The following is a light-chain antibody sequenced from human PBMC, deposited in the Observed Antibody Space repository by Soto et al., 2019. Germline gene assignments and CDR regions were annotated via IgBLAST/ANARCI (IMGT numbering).Light chain of an antibody. CDR2: DVT. V-gene: IGLV2-14*03. CDR3: GSYTSIRFLEMV. J-gene: IGLJ3*02. CDR1: STYVGVYYY. Sequence: QSVLTQPASVSGSPGQSITISCTGTSTYVGVYYYLSWFQQHPGKAPKLMIYDVTKRPSGVSNRFSGSMSGNTASLTISGLQAEDEADYYCGSYTSIRFLEMVFGGGTKLTVL.